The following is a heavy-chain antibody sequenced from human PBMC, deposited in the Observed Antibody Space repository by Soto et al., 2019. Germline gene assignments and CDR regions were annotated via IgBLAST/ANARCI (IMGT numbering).Heavy chain of an antibody. J-gene: IGHJ4*02. CDR1: GFTFSDYY. D-gene: IGHD3-22*01. Sequence: GGSLRLSCAASGFTFSDYYMSWIRQAPGKGLEWVSYIGSSDNIIYYADSVKGRFTISRDNAKNSLYLQMNSLRAEDTAVYYCARDLGYYESSGYFDYWGQGTLVTVSS. CDR2: IGSSDNII. V-gene: IGHV3-11*01. CDR3: ARDLGYYESSGYFDY.